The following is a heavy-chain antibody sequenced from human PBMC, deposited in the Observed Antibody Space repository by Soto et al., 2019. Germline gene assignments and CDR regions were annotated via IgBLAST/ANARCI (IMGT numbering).Heavy chain of an antibody. Sequence: QVQLVQSGAEVKKPGASVKLSCKASGYSFTSYGISWVRQAPGQGLEWMGWTSAYNGNTNDAQKLEGRATMTTDTSTSTATMALRGLRSDDTAVYFCARVNEFGESDVWGQGTTVTVSS. CDR3: ARVNEFGESDV. V-gene: IGHV1-18*01. CDR2: TSAYNGNT. CDR1: GYSFTSYG. J-gene: IGHJ6*02. D-gene: IGHD3-10*01.